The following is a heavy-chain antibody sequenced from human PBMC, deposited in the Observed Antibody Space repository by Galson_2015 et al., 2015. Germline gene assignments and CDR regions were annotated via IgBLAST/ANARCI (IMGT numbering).Heavy chain of an antibody. D-gene: IGHD3-10*01. CDR2: INPSGAAT. V-gene: IGHV1-46*04. J-gene: IGHJ4*02. CDR1: GYTFTNYF. CDR3: ARELGGTYYFDY. Sequence: SGYTFTNYFIRWVRQAPGQGLEWVGAINPSGAATFYAQKLQGRVTMTRDTPTSTVYVELSSLGSEDTAVYYCARELGGTYYFDYWGLGTLVTVSS.